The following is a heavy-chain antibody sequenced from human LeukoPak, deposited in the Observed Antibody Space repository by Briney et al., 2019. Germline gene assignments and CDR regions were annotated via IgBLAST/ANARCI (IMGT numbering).Heavy chain of an antibody. D-gene: IGHD4-17*01. V-gene: IGHV1-46*04. CDR2: INPNGGGT. CDR3: ARAWEAVAGNYGVIDY. Sequence: ASVKVSCKASGYTFTSYYMHWVRQAPGQGLEWMGIINPNGGGTTYAQKLRGRVTMTRDMSTSTVYMELNSLRSEDTAVYYCARAWEAVAGNYGVIDYWGQGTLVTVSS. CDR1: GYTFTSYY. J-gene: IGHJ4*02.